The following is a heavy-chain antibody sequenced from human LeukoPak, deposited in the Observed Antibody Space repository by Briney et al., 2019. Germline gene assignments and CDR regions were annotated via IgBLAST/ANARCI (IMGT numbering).Heavy chain of an antibody. CDR2: INYRGST. D-gene: IGHD3-10*01. Sequence: RSSETLSLTCTVSGGSISSSDYYWSWIRQPPGKELEWIASINYRGSTYYNPSLKSRVTISVDTSKNQFSLRLSSVTAADTAVYFCARYVVYGSGKYYFDYWGQGSLVTVSS. CDR1: GGSISSSDYY. J-gene: IGHJ4*02. CDR3: ARYVVYGSGKYYFDY. V-gene: IGHV4-39*01.